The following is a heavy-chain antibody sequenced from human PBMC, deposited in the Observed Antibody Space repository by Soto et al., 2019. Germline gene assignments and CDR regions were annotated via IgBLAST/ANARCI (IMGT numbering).Heavy chain of an antibody. J-gene: IGHJ5*02. V-gene: IGHV4-59*01. Sequence: SETLSLTCTVSGGSISSYYWSWIRQPPGKGLEWIGYIYYSGSTNYNPSLKSRVTISVDTSKNQFSLKLSSVTAADTAVYYCARSYDFWSGYPKGNWFDPWGQGTLVTVSS. CDR3: ARSYDFWSGYPKGNWFDP. D-gene: IGHD3-3*01. CDR1: GGSISSYY. CDR2: IYYSGST.